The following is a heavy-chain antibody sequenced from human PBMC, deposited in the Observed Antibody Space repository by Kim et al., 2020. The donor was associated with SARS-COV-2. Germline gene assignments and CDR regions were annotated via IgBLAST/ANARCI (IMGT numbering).Heavy chain of an antibody. CDR3: ARDRGQDNPAVDFDY. CDR1: GYTFTSYG. Sequence: ASVKVTCKASGYTFTSYGISWVRQAPGQGLEWMGWISAYNGNTNYAQKLQGRVTMTTDTSTSTAYMELRSLRSDDTAVYYCARDRGQDNPAVDFDYWGQGTLVTVSS. D-gene: IGHD3-10*01. CDR2: ISAYNGNT. J-gene: IGHJ4*02. V-gene: IGHV1-18*04.